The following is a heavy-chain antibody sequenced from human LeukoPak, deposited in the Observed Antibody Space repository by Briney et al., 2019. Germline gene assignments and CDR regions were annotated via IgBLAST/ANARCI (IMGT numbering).Heavy chain of an antibody. V-gene: IGHV3-33*01. CDR2: MWYDGSNK. Sequence: GGSLRLSCAASGFTFSSYGMHWVSQAPGKGLEWVAVMWYDGSNKYYADSVKGRFTISRDNSKNTLYLQMNSLRAEDTAVYYCARESTDYDSSGYPPYWGQETLVTVSS. J-gene: IGHJ4*02. CDR1: GFTFSSYG. CDR3: ARESTDYDSSGYPPY. D-gene: IGHD3-22*01.